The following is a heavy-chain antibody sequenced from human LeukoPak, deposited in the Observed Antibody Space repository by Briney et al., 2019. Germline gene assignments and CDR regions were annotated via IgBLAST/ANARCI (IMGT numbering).Heavy chain of an antibody. V-gene: IGHV1-46*03. J-gene: IGHJ4*02. CDR2: INPSGGST. CDR1: GGTFSSYA. CDR3: ARRGVYGDYTNYFDY. Sequence: ASVKVSCKASGGTFSSYAISWVRQAPGQGLEWMGIINPSGGSTSYAQKFQGRVTMTRDTSTSTVYMELSSLRSEDTAVYYCARRGVYGDYTNYFDYWGQGTLVTVSS. D-gene: IGHD4-17*01.